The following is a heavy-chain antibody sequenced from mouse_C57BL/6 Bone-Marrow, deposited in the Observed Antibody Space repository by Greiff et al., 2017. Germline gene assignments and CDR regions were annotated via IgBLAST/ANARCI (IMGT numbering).Heavy chain of an antibody. CDR3: ASLSRAEFAY. Sequence: VQLQQSGAELVRPGTSVKVSCKASGHALTNYLIEWVKQRPGQGLEWIGVINPGSGGTNYNEKFKGKATLTADKSSSTAYMQLSSLTSEDSAVYFCASLSRAEFAYWGQGTLVTVSA. CDR2: INPGSGGT. D-gene: IGHD3-1*01. CDR1: GHALTNYL. V-gene: IGHV1-54*01. J-gene: IGHJ3*01.